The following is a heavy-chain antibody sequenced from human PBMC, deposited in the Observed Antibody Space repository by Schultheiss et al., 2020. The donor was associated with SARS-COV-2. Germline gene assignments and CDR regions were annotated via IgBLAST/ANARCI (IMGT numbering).Heavy chain of an antibody. J-gene: IGHJ4*02. D-gene: IGHD6-13*01. CDR2: INSDGSST. CDR3: ARGSSSWYVTKPFDY. Sequence: GESLKISCAASGFTFSSYWMHWVRQAPGKGLVWVSRINSDGSSTSYADSVKGRFTISRDNAKNTLYLQMNSLRAEDTAVYYCARGSSSWYVTKPFDYWGQGTLVTVSS. CDR1: GFTFSSYW. V-gene: IGHV3-74*01.